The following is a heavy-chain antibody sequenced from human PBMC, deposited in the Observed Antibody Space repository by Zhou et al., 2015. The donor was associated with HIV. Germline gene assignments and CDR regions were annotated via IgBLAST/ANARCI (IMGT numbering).Heavy chain of an antibody. CDR3: ARAGYNNPLDS. J-gene: IGHJ4*02. D-gene: IGHD1-1*01. Sequence: EVQLVESGGGVVRPGGSLRLSCAASGFTFDHFGMSWVRQIPGKGLEWVSGLDWNGGKTGYVDSVKGRFTISRDNAKNSLYLQMNSLRVEDTALYHCARAGYNNPLDSWGQGTLVTVSS. CDR1: GFTFDHFG. CDR2: LDWNGGKT. V-gene: IGHV3-20*01.